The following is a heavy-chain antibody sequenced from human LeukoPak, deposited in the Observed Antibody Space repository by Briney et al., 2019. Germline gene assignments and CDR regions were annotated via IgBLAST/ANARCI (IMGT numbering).Heavy chain of an antibody. Sequence: GSLRLSCSASGFTFSTYWMTWVRQAPGKGLEWIGEINHSGSTNYNPSLKSRVTISVDTSKNQFSLKLSSVTAADTAVYYCARGRFLEWYEIDYWGQGTLVTVSS. CDR1: GFTFSTYW. J-gene: IGHJ4*02. V-gene: IGHV4-34*01. CDR3: ARGRFLEWYEIDY. CDR2: INHSGST. D-gene: IGHD3-3*01.